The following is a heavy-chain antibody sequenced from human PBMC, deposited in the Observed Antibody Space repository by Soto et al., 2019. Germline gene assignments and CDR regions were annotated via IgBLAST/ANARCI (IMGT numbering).Heavy chain of an antibody. Sequence: ASVKVSCKVSGYTLTELSMHWVRQAPGKGLEWMGGFDPEDGETIYAQKFQGRVTMTEDTSTDTSYMELRSLRSEDTAVYYCATRGGGYSSSSPRAFDIWGQGTMVTVSS. CDR3: ATRGGGYSSSSPRAFDI. V-gene: IGHV1-24*01. D-gene: IGHD6-6*01. J-gene: IGHJ3*02. CDR2: FDPEDGET. CDR1: GYTLTELS.